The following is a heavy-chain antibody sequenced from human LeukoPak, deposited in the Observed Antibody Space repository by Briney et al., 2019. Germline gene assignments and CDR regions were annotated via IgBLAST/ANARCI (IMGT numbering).Heavy chain of an antibody. CDR1: GFPFSDTW. J-gene: IGHJ4*02. V-gene: IGHV3-15*01. D-gene: IGHD2-15*01. CDR3: TTEGYCSGGSCYSFDY. CDR2: IKSKTDGGTT. Sequence: GGSLRLSCAASGFPFSDTWMSWVRQAPGKGLEWVGHIKSKTDGGTTDYAAPVKGRFTISRDDSSNTLYLQMNSLKTEDTAMYYCTTEGYCSGGSCYSFDYWGQGTLVTVSS.